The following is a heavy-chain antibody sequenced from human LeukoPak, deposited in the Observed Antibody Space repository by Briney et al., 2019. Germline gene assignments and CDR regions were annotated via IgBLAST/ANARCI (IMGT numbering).Heavy chain of an antibody. V-gene: IGHV4-59*01. CDR3: AAGYSYGPLRFDY. Sequence: PSETPSLTCTVSGSSISSYYWSWIRQPPGKGLEWIGYIYYSGSTNYNPSLKSRVTISVDTSKNQFSLKLSSVTAADTAVYYCAAGYSYGPLRFDYWGQGTLVTVSS. D-gene: IGHD5-18*01. J-gene: IGHJ4*02. CDR1: GSSISSYY. CDR2: IYYSGST.